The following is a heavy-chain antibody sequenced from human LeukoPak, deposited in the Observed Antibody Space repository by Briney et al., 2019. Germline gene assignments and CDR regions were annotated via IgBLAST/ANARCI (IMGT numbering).Heavy chain of an antibody. CDR2: ISSSSSYI. Sequence: GGSLRLSCAASGFTFSSYSMNWVRQAPGKGLEWVSSISSSSSYIYYADSVKGRFTTSRDNAKNSLYLQMNSLRAEDTAVYYCARDPEWSHYGMDVWGKGTTVTVSS. CDR1: GFTFSSYS. CDR3: ARDPEWSHYGMDV. V-gene: IGHV3-21*01. D-gene: IGHD2-8*01. J-gene: IGHJ6*04.